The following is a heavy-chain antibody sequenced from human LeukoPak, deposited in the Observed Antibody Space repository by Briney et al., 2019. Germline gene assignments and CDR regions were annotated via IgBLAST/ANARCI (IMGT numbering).Heavy chain of an antibody. CDR2: ISGSGGNT. D-gene: IGHD3-9*01. J-gene: IGHJ4*02. CDR3: AKGRVRRYFDWSNLCFDY. CDR1: GFTFSSYA. V-gene: IGHV3-23*01. Sequence: TGGSLRLSCAASGFTFSSYAMSWVRQAPGKGLEWVSAISGSGGNTYYADSVKGRFTISRDNSKNTLYLQMNSLRAEDTAVYYCAKGRVRRYFDWSNLCFDYWGQGTLVTVSS.